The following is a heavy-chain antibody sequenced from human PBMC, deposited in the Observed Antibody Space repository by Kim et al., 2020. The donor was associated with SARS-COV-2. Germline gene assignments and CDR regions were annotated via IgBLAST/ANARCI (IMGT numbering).Heavy chain of an antibody. J-gene: IGHJ4*02. V-gene: IGHV3-11*05. Sequence: ADVGKGRFTISRENAKNGLYLQMNSLRAGERAVYYCERVAYGSGSGYYFDYWGQGTLVTVSS. CDR3: ERVAYGSGSGYYFDY. D-gene: IGHD3-10*01.